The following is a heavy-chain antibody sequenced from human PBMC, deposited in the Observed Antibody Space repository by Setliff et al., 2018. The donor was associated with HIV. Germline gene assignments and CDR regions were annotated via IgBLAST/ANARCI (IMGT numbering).Heavy chain of an antibody. CDR1: YGSISGHY. D-gene: IGHD6-19*01. Sequence: SETLSLTCTVSYGSISGHYWTWIRQPPGKGLEWIGYIHHSGGTQYNPSLESRVVISVDTSKNQFSLRLTSVTAADTAVYYCARVPDGWYADYWGHGSTVTVSS. CDR2: IHHSGGT. J-gene: IGHJ4*03. CDR3: ARVPDGWYADY. V-gene: IGHV4-59*11.